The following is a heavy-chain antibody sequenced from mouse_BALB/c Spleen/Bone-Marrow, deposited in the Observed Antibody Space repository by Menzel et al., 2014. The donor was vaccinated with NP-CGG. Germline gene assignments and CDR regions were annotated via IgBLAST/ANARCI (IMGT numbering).Heavy chain of an antibody. J-gene: IGHJ2*01. CDR1: GFTFSSYT. V-gene: IGHV5-12-2*01. CDR3: ARQLDSSGYVLDY. CDR2: ISDGGGRA. Sequence: EVHLVESGGGLVQPGGSLKLSCAASGFTFSSYTMSWIRPTPEKRLEWVAYISDGGGRAYYPDTVKGRFTISRDNAKNPLYLQMSSLKSEDTAMYYCARQLDSSGYVLDYWGQGTTLTVSS. D-gene: IGHD3-2*01.